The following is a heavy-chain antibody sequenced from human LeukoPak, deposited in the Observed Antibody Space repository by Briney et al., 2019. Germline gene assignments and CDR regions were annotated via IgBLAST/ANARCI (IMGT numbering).Heavy chain of an antibody. V-gene: IGHV3-23*01. CDR1: GFTFISYA. J-gene: IGHJ3*02. CDR3: AKVCGMATIFHAFDI. CDR2: ISGSGGST. D-gene: IGHD5-12*01. Sequence: GASLRLSCAASGFTFISYAMSWVRQAPGKGLEWVSAISGSGGSTYYADSVKGRLTISRDNSKNTLYLQMNSLRAEDTAVYYCAKVCGMATIFHAFDIWGQGTMVTVSS.